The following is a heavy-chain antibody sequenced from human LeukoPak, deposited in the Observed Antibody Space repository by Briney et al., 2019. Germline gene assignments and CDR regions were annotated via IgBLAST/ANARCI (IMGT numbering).Heavy chain of an antibody. D-gene: IGHD2-15*01. CDR2: ISYDGSNK. CDR1: GFTFSSYG. J-gene: IGHJ5*02. CDR3: AKALSSSSGGT. Sequence: PGRSLRLSCAASGFTFSSYGMHWVRQAPGEGLEWVAVISYDGSNKYYADSVKGRFTISRDNSKNTLYLQMNSLRAEDTAVYYCAKALSSSSGGTWGQGTLVTVSS. V-gene: IGHV3-30*18.